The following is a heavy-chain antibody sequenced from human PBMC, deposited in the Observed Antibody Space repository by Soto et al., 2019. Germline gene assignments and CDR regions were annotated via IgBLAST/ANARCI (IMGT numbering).Heavy chain of an antibody. Sequence: GGSLRLSCAASGFTFSGSAMHWVRQASGKGLEWVGRIRSKANSYATAYAASVKGRFTISRDDSKNTAYLQMNSLKTEDTAVYYCTRSNYDILTGYQRYYYYYYMDVWGKGTTVTVSS. V-gene: IGHV3-73*01. CDR2: IRSKANSYAT. CDR1: GFTFSGSA. CDR3: TRSNYDILTGYQRYYYYYYMDV. D-gene: IGHD3-9*01. J-gene: IGHJ6*03.